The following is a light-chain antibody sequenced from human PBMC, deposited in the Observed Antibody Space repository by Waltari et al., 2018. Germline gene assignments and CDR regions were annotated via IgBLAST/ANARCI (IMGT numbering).Light chain of an antibody. CDR1: HSLFYHSTNKNY. J-gene: IGKJ2*01. CDR3: QQYYATPVT. Sequence: DIVMTQSPDSLAVSLGERATINCRSNHSLFYHSTNKNYLGWLQQKPGQPPKWIISWASTRESGVPDRFSGSGSGTDFSLTITSLQAGDVAVYYCQQYYATPVTFGQGTKLEIK. V-gene: IGKV4-1*01. CDR2: WAS.